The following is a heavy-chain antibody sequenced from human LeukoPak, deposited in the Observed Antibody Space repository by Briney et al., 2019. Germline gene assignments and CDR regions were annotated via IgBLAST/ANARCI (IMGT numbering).Heavy chain of an antibody. CDR2: ISVSGGST. Sequence: PGGSLRLSCAASGFTFSNYWMSWVRQAPGKGLEWVSAISVSGGSTYYADSVKGRFTISRDNSKNTLYLQMNSLRAEDTAVYYCAKATATKTIAAAGTGFDYWGQGTLVSVSS. CDR3: AKATATKTIAAAGTGFDY. V-gene: IGHV3-23*01. CDR1: GFTFSNYW. J-gene: IGHJ4*02. D-gene: IGHD6-13*01.